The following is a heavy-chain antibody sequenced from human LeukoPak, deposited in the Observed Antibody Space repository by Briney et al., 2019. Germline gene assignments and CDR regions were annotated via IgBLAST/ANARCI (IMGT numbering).Heavy chain of an antibody. CDR3: IRDRTVITLFDY. CDR2: IKTDGTIT. D-gene: IGHD4-23*01. V-gene: IGHV3-74*01. Sequence: TGGSLRLSCAASGFTLSNYWMHWVRQAPGKGLVWVSRIKTDGTITGYADAVKGRFTISRDNAKNTVYLQMNNLRTEDTAVYYCIRDRTVITLFDYWGQGSLVTVSS. CDR1: GFTLSNYW. J-gene: IGHJ4*02.